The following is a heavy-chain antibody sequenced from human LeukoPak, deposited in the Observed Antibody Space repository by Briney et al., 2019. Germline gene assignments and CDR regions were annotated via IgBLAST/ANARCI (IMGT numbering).Heavy chain of an antibody. CDR2: IYTSGST. Sequence: PSQTLSLTCTVSGGSISSGSYYWSWIRQPAGKGLEWIGRIYTSGSTNYNPSLKSRVTILVDTSKNQFSLKLSSVTAADTAVYYCARSLTGFRTGTTKSLLVSPQINWFDPWGQGTLVTVSS. V-gene: IGHV4-61*02. D-gene: IGHD1-7*01. CDR1: GGSISSGSYY. CDR3: ARSLTGFRTGTTKSLLVSPQINWFDP. J-gene: IGHJ5*02.